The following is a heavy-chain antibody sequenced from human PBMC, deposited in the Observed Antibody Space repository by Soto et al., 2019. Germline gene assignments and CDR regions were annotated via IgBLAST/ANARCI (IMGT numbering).Heavy chain of an antibody. CDR2: IIPIFGTA. Sequence: QVQLVQSGAEVKKPGSSVKVSCKASGGTFSSYAISWVRQAPGQGLEWMGGIIPIFGTANYAQKFQGRVTITADESTSTGYMELSSLRSEDTAVYYCARGYCSSTSCFSPYYYYGMDVWGQGTTVTVSS. CDR1: GGTFSSYA. CDR3: ARGYCSSTSCFSPYYYYGMDV. D-gene: IGHD2-2*01. V-gene: IGHV1-69*01. J-gene: IGHJ6*02.